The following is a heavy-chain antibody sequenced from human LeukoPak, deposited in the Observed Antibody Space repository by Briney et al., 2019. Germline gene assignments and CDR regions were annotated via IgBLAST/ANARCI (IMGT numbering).Heavy chain of an antibody. CDR3: ARDPIAAAGLSPTFDY. Sequence: GGSLRLACAASGFTFSSYAMHWVRQAPGKGLEWVAVISYDGSNKYYADSVKGRFTISRDNSKNTLYLQMNSLRAEDTAVYYCARDPIAAAGLSPTFDYWGQGTLVTVSS. V-gene: IGHV3-30-3*01. CDR1: GFTFSSYA. J-gene: IGHJ4*02. D-gene: IGHD6-13*01. CDR2: ISYDGSNK.